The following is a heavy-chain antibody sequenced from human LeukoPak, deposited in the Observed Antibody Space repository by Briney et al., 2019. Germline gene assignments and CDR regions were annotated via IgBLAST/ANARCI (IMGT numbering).Heavy chain of an antibody. CDR3: AKDGGYGDYEDYYYYYMDV. V-gene: IGHV3-23*01. D-gene: IGHD4-17*01. Sequence: QPGGSLRLSCAASGLSFSNYAMYWVRQAPGKGLEWVSAISGSGGSTYYADSVKGRFTISRDNSKNTLYLQMNSLRAEDTAVYYCAKDGGYGDYEDYYYYYMDVWGKGTTVTISS. CDR2: ISGSGGST. J-gene: IGHJ6*03. CDR1: GLSFSNYA.